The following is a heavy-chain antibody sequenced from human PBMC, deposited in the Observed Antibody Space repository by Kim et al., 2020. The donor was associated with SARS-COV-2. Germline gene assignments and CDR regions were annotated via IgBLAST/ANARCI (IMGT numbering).Heavy chain of an antibody. CDR1: GFTFSSYA. CDR3: ANGRHSTQRYYFVY. CDR2: IRGSGGST. J-gene: IGHJ4*02. D-gene: IGHD6-25*01. Sequence: GGSLRLSCAASGFTFSSYAMSWVRQAPGKGLEWVSAIRGSGGSTYYADSVKGQFTISRDNAKNTRYRQMNSMRAEDTAVYYCANGRHSTQRYYFVYWGQGRLVTVSS. V-gene: IGHV3-23*01.